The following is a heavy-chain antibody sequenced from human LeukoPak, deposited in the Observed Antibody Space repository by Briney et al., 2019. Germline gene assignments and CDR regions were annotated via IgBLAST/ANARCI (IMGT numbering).Heavy chain of an antibody. D-gene: IGHD6-19*01. J-gene: IGHJ4*02. CDR3: ARALRDVAVAGKVY. CDR2: ISAYNHNT. Sequence: ASVKVSCKASGYTFTNYGISWVRQAPGQGLEWMGWISAYNHNTKYAQKPQGRVTMTTDTSTSTAYVELRSLRSDDTAVYYCARALRDVAVAGKVYWGQGTLVTVSS. CDR1: GYTFTNYG. V-gene: IGHV1-18*01.